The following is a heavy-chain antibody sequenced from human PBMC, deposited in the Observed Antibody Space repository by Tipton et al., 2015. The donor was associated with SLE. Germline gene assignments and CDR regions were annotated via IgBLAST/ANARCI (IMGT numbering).Heavy chain of an antibody. CDR1: GYSISSGYY. D-gene: IGHD5-18*01. V-gene: IGHV4-38-2*01. CDR2: IYTSGST. CDR3: ARGGVDTAMALDY. Sequence: TLSLTCAVSGYSISSGYYWGWIRQPPGKGLEWIGYIYTSGSTNYNPSLKSRVTISVDTSKNQFSLKLSSVTAADTAVYYCARGGVDTAMALDYWGQGTLVTVSS. J-gene: IGHJ4*02.